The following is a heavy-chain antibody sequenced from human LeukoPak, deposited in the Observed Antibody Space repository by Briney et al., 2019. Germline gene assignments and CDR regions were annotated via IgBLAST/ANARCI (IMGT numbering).Heavy chain of an antibody. CDR3: AKDRIAAAGYFDY. CDR1: GFTFDDYA. Sequence: GRSLRLSCAASGFTFDDYAMHWVRQAPGKGPEWVSGISWNSGSIGYADSVKGRFTISRDNAKNSLYLQMNSLRAEDTALYYCAKDRIAAAGYFDYWGQGTLVTVSS. CDR2: ISWNSGSI. J-gene: IGHJ4*02. V-gene: IGHV3-9*01. D-gene: IGHD6-13*01.